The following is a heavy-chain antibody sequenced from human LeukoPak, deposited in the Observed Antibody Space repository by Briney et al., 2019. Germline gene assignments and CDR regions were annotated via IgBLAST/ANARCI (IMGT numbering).Heavy chain of an antibody. Sequence: PSETLSLTCTVSGGSISSYYWSWIRQPAGKGLEWIGRIYTSGSTNYNPSLKSRVTMSVDTSKNQFSLKLSSVTAADTAVYYCARDRGYDFESLGAFDIWGQGTMVTVSS. CDR3: ARDRGYDFESLGAFDI. D-gene: IGHD5-12*01. CDR2: IYTSGST. CDR1: GGSISSYY. V-gene: IGHV4-4*07. J-gene: IGHJ3*02.